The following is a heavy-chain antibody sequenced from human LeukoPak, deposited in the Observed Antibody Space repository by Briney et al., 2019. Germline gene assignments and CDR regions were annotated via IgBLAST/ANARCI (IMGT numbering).Heavy chain of an antibody. CDR1: GGPISSYY. J-gene: IGHJ4*02. CDR2: LYYSGNT. D-gene: IGHD2-21*02. CDR3: ARAAYCGGDCYYYFDY. Sequence: SETLSLTCTVSGGPISSYYWRWIRQPPGKGLEWIGYLYYSGNTYYNPSLKSRVTMSVDTSKNQFSLKLSSVTAADTAVYFCARAAYCGGDCYYYFDYWGQGTLVTVSS. V-gene: IGHV4-59*01.